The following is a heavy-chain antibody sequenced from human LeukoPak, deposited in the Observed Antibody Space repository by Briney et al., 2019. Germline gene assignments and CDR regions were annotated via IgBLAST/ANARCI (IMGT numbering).Heavy chain of an antibody. Sequence: GGSLRLSCAASGFTFSSCAMSWVRQAPGKGLEWVSAISGSGGSTYYADSVKGRFTISRDNSKNTLYLQMNSLRAEDTAVYYCAKDRARDRGDYYFDYWGQGTLVTVSS. CDR1: GFTFSSCA. CDR2: ISGSGGST. D-gene: IGHD2-21*02. V-gene: IGHV3-23*01. CDR3: AKDRARDRGDYYFDY. J-gene: IGHJ4*02.